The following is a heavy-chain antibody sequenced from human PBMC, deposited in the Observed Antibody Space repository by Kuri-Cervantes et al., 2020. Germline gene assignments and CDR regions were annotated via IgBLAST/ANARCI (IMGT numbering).Heavy chain of an antibody. D-gene: IGHD3-9*01. CDR3: AKIARGTSDILTT. CDR1: GYTFTGYY. J-gene: IGHJ5*02. V-gene: IGHV1-2*02. CDR2: INPNSGGT. Sequence: ASVKVSCKASGYTFTGYYMHWVRQAPGQGLEWMGWINPNSGGTNYAQKFQGRVTMTRDTSISTAYMELGRLRSDDTAVYYCAKIARGTSDILTTWGQGTLVTVSS.